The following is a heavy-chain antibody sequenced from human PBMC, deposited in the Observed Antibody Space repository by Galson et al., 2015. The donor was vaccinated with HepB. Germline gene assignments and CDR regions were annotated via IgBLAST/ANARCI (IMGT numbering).Heavy chain of an antibody. CDR1: GFTFGQDG. Sequence: SLRLSCAASGFTFGQDGMSWVRQAPGKGLEWVSVISGSGDYINYADSVRGRFTISRDNSRSTLYLHMNSLRVEDTAIYYCARDLGGHRADYFENWGQGTLVTVSS. J-gene: IGHJ4*02. D-gene: IGHD4-23*01. V-gene: IGHV3-23*01. CDR2: ISGSGDYI. CDR3: ARDLGGHRADYFEN.